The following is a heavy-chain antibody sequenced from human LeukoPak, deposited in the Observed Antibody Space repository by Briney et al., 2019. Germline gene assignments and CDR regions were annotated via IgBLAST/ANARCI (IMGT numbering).Heavy chain of an antibody. D-gene: IGHD6-13*01. CDR3: AVYSSSWSAFDY. CDR2: ISYDGSNK. CDR1: GFTFSSYA. V-gene: IGHV3-30-3*01. J-gene: IGHJ4*02. Sequence: PGGSLRLSCAASGFTFSSYAMHWVRQAPRKGLEWVAVISYDGSNKYCADSVKGRFTISRDNSKNTLYLQMNSLRAEDTAVYYCAVYSSSWSAFDYWGQGTLVTVSS.